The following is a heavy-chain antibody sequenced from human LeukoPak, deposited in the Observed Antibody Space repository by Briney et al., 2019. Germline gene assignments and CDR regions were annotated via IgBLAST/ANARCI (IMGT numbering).Heavy chain of an antibody. Sequence: PSETLSLTCAVYGGSFSGYYWSWIRQPPGKGLEWIGEINHSGSTNYNPSLKSRVTISVDTSKNQFSLKLSSVTAADTAVYYRARGDDYDFWSGYYYGMDVWGQGTTVTVSS. J-gene: IGHJ6*02. CDR2: INHSGST. V-gene: IGHV4-34*01. CDR1: GGSFSGYY. CDR3: ARGDDYDFWSGYYYGMDV. D-gene: IGHD3-3*01.